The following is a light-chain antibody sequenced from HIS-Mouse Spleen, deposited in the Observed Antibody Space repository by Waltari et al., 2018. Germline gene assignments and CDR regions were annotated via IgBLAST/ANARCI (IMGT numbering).Light chain of an antibody. V-gene: IGLV3-10*01. CDR2: EDS. CDR3: YSTDSSGNHRV. Sequence: SYVLTQPPSVSVAPGKTARITCGGNHIGSKSVHWYQQKSGQAPVLVIYEDSKRPSGIPERFSGSSSGTMATLTISGAQVEDEADYYCYSTDSSGNHRVFGGGTKLTVL. CDR1: HIGSKS. J-gene: IGLJ2*01.